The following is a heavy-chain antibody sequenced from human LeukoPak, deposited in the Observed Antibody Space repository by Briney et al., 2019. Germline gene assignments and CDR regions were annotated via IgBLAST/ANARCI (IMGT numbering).Heavy chain of an antibody. D-gene: IGHD6-19*01. Sequence: PSQTLSLTCTVSGGSISSGDYYWSWIRQPPGKGLEWIGYIYYSGSTYYNPSLKSRVTISVDTSKNQFSLKLSSVTAVDTAVYYCAREAVAGGGVDYWGQGTLVTVSS. J-gene: IGHJ4*02. CDR2: IYYSGST. CDR1: GGSISSGDYY. CDR3: AREAVAGGGVDY. V-gene: IGHV4-30-4*01.